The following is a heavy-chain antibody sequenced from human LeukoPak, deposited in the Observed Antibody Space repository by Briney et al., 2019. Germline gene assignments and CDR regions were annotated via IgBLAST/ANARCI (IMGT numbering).Heavy chain of an antibody. CDR2: INHSGST. J-gene: IGHJ4*02. V-gene: IGHV4-34*01. CDR1: GGSFSGYY. Sequence: SETLSLPCAVYGGSFSGYYWSWIRQPPGKGLEWIGEINHSGSTNYNPSLKSRVTISVDTSKNQFSLKLSSVTAADTAVYYCARRICRGGSCYSIDYWGQGTLVTVSS. CDR3: ARRICRGGSCYSIDY. D-gene: IGHD2-15*01.